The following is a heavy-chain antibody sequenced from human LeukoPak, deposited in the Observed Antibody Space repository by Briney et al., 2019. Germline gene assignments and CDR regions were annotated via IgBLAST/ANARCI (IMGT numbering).Heavy chain of an antibody. CDR2: IKQDGSEK. CDR3: ARDILGYCSSTSCYTPPYYFDY. Sequence: GGSLRLSCAASGFTFSSHWVSWVRQAPGKGLEWVANIKQDGSEKYYVDSVKGRFTISRDNAKNSLYLQMNSLRAEDTAVYYCARDILGYCSSTSCYTPPYYFDYWGQGTLVTVSS. CDR1: GFTFSSHW. V-gene: IGHV3-7*01. D-gene: IGHD2-2*02. J-gene: IGHJ4*02.